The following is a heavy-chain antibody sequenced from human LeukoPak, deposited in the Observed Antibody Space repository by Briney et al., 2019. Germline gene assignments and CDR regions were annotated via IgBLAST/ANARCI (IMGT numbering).Heavy chain of an antibody. CDR3: ARGHKLYYDFWSGYFLDY. V-gene: IGHV4-34*01. D-gene: IGHD3-3*01. CDR1: GGSFSGYY. CDR2: INHSGST. J-gene: IGHJ4*02. Sequence: PSETLSLTCAVYGGSFSGYYWSWIRQPPGKGLEWIGEINHSGSTNYNPSLKSRVTISVDTSKNQFSLKLSSVTAADTAVYYCARGHKLYYDFWSGYFLDYWGQGTLVTVSS.